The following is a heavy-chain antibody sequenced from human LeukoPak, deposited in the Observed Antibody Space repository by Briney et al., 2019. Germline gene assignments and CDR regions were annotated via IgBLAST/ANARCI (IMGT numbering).Heavy chain of an antibody. CDR2: ILYDGSNK. CDR3: ARAVDKGTGYYMDF. J-gene: IGHJ4*02. Sequence: GGSLRLSCAASGFTFSHHGVHWVRQAPGKGLEWVAFILYDGSNKYYVDSVKGRFTISRDNSKNALSLQMNNLRAEDTAMYYCARAVDKGTGYYMDFWGQGTLVTVSS. V-gene: IGHV3-30*02. D-gene: IGHD3-22*01. CDR1: GFTFSHHG.